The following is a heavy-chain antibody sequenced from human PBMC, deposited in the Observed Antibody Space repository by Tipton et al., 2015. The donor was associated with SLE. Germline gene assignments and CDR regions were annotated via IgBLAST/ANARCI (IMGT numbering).Heavy chain of an antibody. Sequence: QLVQSGSELKKPGASVKVSCKASGYTFTSYSVIWVRQAPGQGLEWMGWINTNTGKPTYAQGFTRRFVFSLDTSVSTAYLQIGSLKAEDTAVYYCARVLSMTTVDAGYWGQGTLVTVSS. D-gene: IGHD4-17*01. CDR2: INTNTGKP. V-gene: IGHV7-4-1*01. J-gene: IGHJ4*02. CDR3: ARVLSMTTVDAGY. CDR1: GYTFTSYS.